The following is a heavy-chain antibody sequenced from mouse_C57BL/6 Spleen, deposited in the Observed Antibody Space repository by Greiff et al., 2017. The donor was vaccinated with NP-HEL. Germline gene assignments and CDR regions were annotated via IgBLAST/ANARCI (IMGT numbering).Heavy chain of an antibody. Sequence: LQESGPELVKPGASVKISCKASGYSFTDYNMNWVKQSNGKSLEWIGVINPNYGTTSYNQKFKGKATLTVDQSSSTAYMQLNSLTSEDSAVYYCARTGTTAVASSGYFDVWGTGTTVTVAS. J-gene: IGHJ1*03. V-gene: IGHV1-39*01. CDR3: ARTGTTAVASSGYFDV. D-gene: IGHD1-1*01. CDR1: GYSFTDYN. CDR2: INPNYGTT.